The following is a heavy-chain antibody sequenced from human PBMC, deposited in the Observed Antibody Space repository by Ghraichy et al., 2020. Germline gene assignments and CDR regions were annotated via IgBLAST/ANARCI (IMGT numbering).Heavy chain of an antibody. D-gene: IGHD4-23*01. Sequence: GGSLRLSCAASGFTFTTYAMSWVRQAPGRGLEWVSTISGSGSRGGGSYYTDSVKGRFTISRDNSKNTLYLQMNSLRAEDTAVYFCAYDYGGVFHYWGQGTLVTVSS. V-gene: IGHV3-23*01. J-gene: IGHJ4*02. CDR3: AYDYGGVFHY. CDR1: GFTFTTYA. CDR2: ISGSGSRGGGS.